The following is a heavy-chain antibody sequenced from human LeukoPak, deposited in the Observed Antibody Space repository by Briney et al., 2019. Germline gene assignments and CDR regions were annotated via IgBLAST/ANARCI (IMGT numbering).Heavy chain of an antibody. V-gene: IGHV1-69*04. CDR3: ARVIAVAGSDAFDI. CDR2: IIPILGIA. Sequence: GASVKVSCKASGGTFSSYAISWVRQAPGQGLEWMGRIIPILGIANYAQKFQGRVTITTDESTSTAYMELSSLRSEDTAVYYCARVIAVAGSDAFDIWGRGTMVTVSS. CDR1: GGTFSSYA. J-gene: IGHJ3*02. D-gene: IGHD6-19*01.